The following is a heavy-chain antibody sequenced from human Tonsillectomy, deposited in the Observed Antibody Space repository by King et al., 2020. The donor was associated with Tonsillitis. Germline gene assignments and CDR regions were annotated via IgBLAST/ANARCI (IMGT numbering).Heavy chain of an antibody. D-gene: IGHD3-16*01. J-gene: IGHJ4*02. CDR3: AGGAGWLITS. CDR2: IKQDGSEK. CDR1: GFTFTSYW. Sequence: VPLVESGGDLVQPGGSLRLSCAASGFTFTSYWMNWVRQAPGKGLEWVANIKQDGSEKNFVDSVKGRFTISRDNAKNTLFLQMNSLRADDTAVYYCAGGAGWLITSWGQGTLVTVSS. V-gene: IGHV3-7*04.